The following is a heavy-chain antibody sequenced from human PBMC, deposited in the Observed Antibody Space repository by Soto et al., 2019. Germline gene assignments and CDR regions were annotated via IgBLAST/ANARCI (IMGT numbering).Heavy chain of an antibody. CDR2: INHSGTT. Sequence: SETLSVTCAFSVGSFSGYYWGWFRQPPGKGLEWIGEINHSGTTSYNPSLKSRVTISVDSSKNQLSLKMSSVTAADTAVYFCAREEVPQWFSRGYYGMDVWGQGTTVTVSS. CDR3: AREEVPQWFSRGYYGMDV. CDR1: VGSFSGYY. J-gene: IGHJ6*02. V-gene: IGHV4-34*01. D-gene: IGHD2-8*01.